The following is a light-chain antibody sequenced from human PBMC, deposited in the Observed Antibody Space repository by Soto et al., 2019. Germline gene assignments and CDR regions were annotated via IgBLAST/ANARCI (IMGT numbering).Light chain of an antibody. CDR2: GAP. CDR1: QSVSSN. CDR3: QQYGSSPET. V-gene: IGKV3-20*01. Sequence: EIVMTQPPATLSVSPGERATLSCRASQSVSSNLAWYQQKPGQAPRLLIYGAPDRATDIPDRFSGSGSGTDFSLTISRLEPEDFAVYYCQQYGSSPETLGQGTKVDI. J-gene: IGKJ1*01.